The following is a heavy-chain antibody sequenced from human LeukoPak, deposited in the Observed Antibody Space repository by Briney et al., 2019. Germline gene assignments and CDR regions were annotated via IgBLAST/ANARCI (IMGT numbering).Heavy chain of an antibody. V-gene: IGHV4-34*01. CDR3: ARHARAARGSHVDY. D-gene: IGHD3-16*01. CDR1: GGSFSGYY. CDR2: INHSGST. J-gene: IGHJ4*02. Sequence: SETLSLTCAVYGGSFSGYYWSWIRQPPGKGLEWIGEINHSGSTNYNPSLKSRVTISVDTSKNQFSLKLSSVTAADTAVYYCARHARAARGSHVDYWGQGTLVTVSS.